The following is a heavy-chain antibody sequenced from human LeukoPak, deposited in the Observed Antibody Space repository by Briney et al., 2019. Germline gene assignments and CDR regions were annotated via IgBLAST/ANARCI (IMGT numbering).Heavy chain of an antibody. Sequence: ASVRVSCKASGYTFISYGITWVQQAPGQGLEWMGWISAYNGNTNYAQKLQGRVTMTTDTSTSTAYMELRSLRSDDTAVYYCARGGVYSNLFDYWGQGTLVTVSS. CDR2: ISAYNGNT. V-gene: IGHV1-18*01. D-gene: IGHD4-11*01. CDR3: ARGGVYSNLFDY. J-gene: IGHJ4*02. CDR1: GYTFISYG.